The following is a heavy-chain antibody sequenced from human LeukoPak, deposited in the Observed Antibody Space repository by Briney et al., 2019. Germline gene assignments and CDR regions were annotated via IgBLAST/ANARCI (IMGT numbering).Heavy chain of an antibody. J-gene: IGHJ4*02. D-gene: IGHD5-12*01. CDR3: ARSLSGYNTDPFFEQ. Sequence: PGGSLRLSCVVSGFTFSSFEMNWVRQPPGRGLEWVSYISSSFAIHYADSVKGRFTISRDNARDSPYLQMSSLRADDTAVYYCARSLSGYNTDPFFEQWGQGALVTVSS. V-gene: IGHV3-48*03. CDR1: GFTFSSFE. CDR2: ISSSFAI.